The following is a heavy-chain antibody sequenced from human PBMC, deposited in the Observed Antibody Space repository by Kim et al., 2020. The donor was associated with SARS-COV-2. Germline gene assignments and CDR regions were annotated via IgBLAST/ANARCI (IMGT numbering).Heavy chain of an antibody. Sequence: GGSLRLSCAASGFTFSSYSMNWVRQAPGKGLEWVSSISSSSSYIYYADSVKGRFTISRDNAKNSLYLQMNSLRAEDTAVYYCARGEITMVRGVDYWGQGTLVTVSS. CDR2: ISSSSSYI. V-gene: IGHV3-21*01. CDR3: ARGEITMVRGVDY. D-gene: IGHD3-10*01. J-gene: IGHJ4*02. CDR1: GFTFSSYS.